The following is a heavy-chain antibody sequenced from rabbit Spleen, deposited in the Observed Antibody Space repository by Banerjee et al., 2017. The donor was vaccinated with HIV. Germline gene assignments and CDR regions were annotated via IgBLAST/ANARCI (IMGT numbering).Heavy chain of an antibody. CDR2: IVIKFGST. Sequence: QSLEESGGDLVKPGASLTLTCTASGIDFSNNYVMCWVRQAPGKGLEWIACIVIKFGSTYYASWAKGRFTISKTSSTVVTLQMTSLTAADTATYFCVSDPYDGVGGRNFWGQGTLVTVS. V-gene: IGHV1S40*01. CDR1: GIDFSNNYV. J-gene: IGHJ4*01. D-gene: IGHD5-1*01. CDR3: VSDPYDGVGGRNF.